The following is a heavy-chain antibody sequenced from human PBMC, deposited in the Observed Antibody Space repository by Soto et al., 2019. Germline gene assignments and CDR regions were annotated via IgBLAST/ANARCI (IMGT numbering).Heavy chain of an antibody. CDR2: MNPNSGNT. CDR1: GYTFTSYD. CDR3: ARVQDSSSWPVNY. J-gene: IGHJ4*02. D-gene: IGHD6-13*01. V-gene: IGHV1-8*01. Sequence: ASVKVSCKASGYTFTSYDINWVRQATGQGLEWMGWMNPNSGNTGYAQKFQGRVTMTRNTSISTAYMELSSLRSEDTAGDYCARVQDSSSWPVNYWGQGTLVTVSS.